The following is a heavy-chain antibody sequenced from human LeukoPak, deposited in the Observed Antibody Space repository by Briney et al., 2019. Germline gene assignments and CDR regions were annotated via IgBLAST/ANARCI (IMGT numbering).Heavy chain of an antibody. CDR1: GGSISSYY. CDR3: ARDLRWYGDYAFDY. D-gene: IGHD4-17*01. CDR2: IYTSGST. V-gene: IGHV4-4*07. J-gene: IGHJ4*02. Sequence: SETLSLTCTVSGGSISSYYWSWIRQPAGKGLEWIGRIYTSGSTNYNPSLKSRVTMSVDTSKNQFSLKLSSVTAADTAVYYCARDLRWYGDYAFDYWGQGTLVTVSS.